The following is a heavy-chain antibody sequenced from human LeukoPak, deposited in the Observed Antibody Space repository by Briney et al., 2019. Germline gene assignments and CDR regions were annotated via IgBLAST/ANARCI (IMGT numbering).Heavy chain of an antibody. D-gene: IGHD4-17*01. CDR3: AREMRIEYDYGDYGMGFDL. V-gene: IGHV1-2*02. Sequence: ASVKVSCKASGYTFTGYYMRWVRQAPGQGLEWMGWINPNSGDTNYAQKFQGRVTMTRDTSISTAYMELSRLRSDDTAVYYCAREMRIEYDYGDYGMGFDLWGQGTLVTVSS. CDR1: GYTFTGYY. J-gene: IGHJ5*01. CDR2: INPNSGDT.